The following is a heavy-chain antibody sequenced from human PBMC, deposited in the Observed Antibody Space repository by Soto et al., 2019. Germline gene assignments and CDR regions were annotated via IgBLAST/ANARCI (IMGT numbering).Heavy chain of an antibody. CDR1: GGSINHYY. V-gene: IGHV4-4*07. Sequence: TLSLTCTVSGGSINHYYWSWIRQPAGKGLEWIGRVSTSGNVVSKASLRSRLTMSVDTSKNQFSLRLTSVTAADTAVYYCARDNNDFWSLYPLAFDYWGQGALVTVSS. D-gene: IGHD3-3*01. CDR2: VSTSGNV. J-gene: IGHJ4*02. CDR3: ARDNNDFWSLYPLAFDY.